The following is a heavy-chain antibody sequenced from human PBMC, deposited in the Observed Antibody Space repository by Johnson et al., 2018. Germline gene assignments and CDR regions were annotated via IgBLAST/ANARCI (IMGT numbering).Heavy chain of an antibody. J-gene: IGHJ6*04. CDR3: APYSSMSAFSVDV. CDR1: GFSFRNYA. CDR2: VRSSGETI. V-gene: IGHV3-48*04. D-gene: IGHD6-19*01. Sequence: VQLVQSGGGVVQPGRSLRLSCAASGFSFRNYAMHWVRQAPGQGLACILYVRSSGETIIYADSVKGRFTNSRDNAKKSLFMQLKSLRAEDAAVYYCAPYSSMSAFSVDVWGKGTTVTVSS.